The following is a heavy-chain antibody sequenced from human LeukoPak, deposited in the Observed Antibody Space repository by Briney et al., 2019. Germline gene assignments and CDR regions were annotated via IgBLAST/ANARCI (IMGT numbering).Heavy chain of an antibody. V-gene: IGHV3-23*01. CDR1: GFTFSSYA. CDR3: AKTDDYDFWSGSYGMDV. D-gene: IGHD3-3*01. CDR2: INGSGGST. Sequence: GGSLRLSCAASGFTFSSYAMSWVRQAPGKGLEWVSAINGSGGSTYYADSVKGRFTISRDNSKNTLYLQMNSLRAEDTAVYYCAKTDDYDFWSGSYGMDVWGQGTTVTVSS. J-gene: IGHJ6*02.